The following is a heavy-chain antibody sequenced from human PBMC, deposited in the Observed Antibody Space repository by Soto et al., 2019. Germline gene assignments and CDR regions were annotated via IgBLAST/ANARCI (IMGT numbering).Heavy chain of an antibody. Sequence: GGSLRLSCAASGFTFSSYAMSWVRQAPGKGLEWVSAISGSGGSTYYADSVKGRFTISRDNSKNTLYLQMNSLRAEDTAVYYCAKAPCSTSCYPEEVGNWFDPWGQGTLVTVSS. CDR1: GFTFSSYA. V-gene: IGHV3-23*01. D-gene: IGHD2-2*01. J-gene: IGHJ5*02. CDR3: AKAPCSTSCYPEEVGNWFDP. CDR2: ISGSGGST.